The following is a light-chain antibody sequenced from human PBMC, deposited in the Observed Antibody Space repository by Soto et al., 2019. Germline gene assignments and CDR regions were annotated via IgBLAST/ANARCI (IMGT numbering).Light chain of an antibody. CDR3: FSYTSSGTYV. CDR1: GSDVGNYKY. CDR2: EVS. J-gene: IGLJ1*01. V-gene: IGLV2-14*01. Sequence: QSVLTQPASVSGSPGQSITISCTGTGSDVGNYKYVSWYQPHPGKAPKLMIYEVSNRPSGVSNRFSGSKSGNTASLTISGPQAEDETDYYCFSYTSSGTYVFGTGTKSPS.